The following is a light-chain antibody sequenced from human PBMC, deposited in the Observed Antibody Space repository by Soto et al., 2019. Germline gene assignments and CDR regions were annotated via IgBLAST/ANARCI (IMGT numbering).Light chain of an antibody. J-gene: IGKJ5*01. Sequence: EIVMTQSPATLSVSPGERATLSCRARQRISSNLAWYQQKPGQAPRLLIYGASSRATGIPDRFSGSGSGTDFTLTISRLEPEDFAVYYCQQRSNWPLSITFGQGTRLEIK. V-gene: IGKV3D-20*02. CDR2: GAS. CDR1: QRISSN. CDR3: QQRSNWPLSIT.